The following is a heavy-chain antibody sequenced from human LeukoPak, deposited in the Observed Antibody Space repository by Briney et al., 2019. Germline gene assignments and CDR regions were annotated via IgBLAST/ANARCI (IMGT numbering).Heavy chain of an antibody. V-gene: IGHV3-48*01. CDR1: GFTFSSYS. D-gene: IGHD2-2*01. CDR3: ARVRTYCSSTSCYLTNFDY. CDR2: ISSSSSTI. J-gene: IGHJ4*02. Sequence: GGSLRLSCAASGFTFSSYSMNWVRQAPGKGLEWVSYISSSSSTIYYADSVKGRFTISRDNAKNSLYLQMNSLRAEDTAVYYCARVRTYCSSTSCYLTNFDYWGQGTLVTVSS.